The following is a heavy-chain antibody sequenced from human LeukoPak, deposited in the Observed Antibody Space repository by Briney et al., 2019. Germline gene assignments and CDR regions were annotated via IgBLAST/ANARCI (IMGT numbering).Heavy chain of an antibody. V-gene: IGHV4-61*02. CDR3: ARNSCPSGSCYDNRGYFDY. CDR2: IYTSGST. Sequence: PSETLSLTCTVSGGSISSGTYYWSWIWQPAGKGLEWIGRIYTSGSTNYNPSLKSRITISVDTSKNQFSLKLSSVTAADTAVYYCARNSCPSGSCYDNRGYFDYWGQGTLVTVSS. CDR1: GGSISSGTYY. J-gene: IGHJ4*02. D-gene: IGHD2-15*01.